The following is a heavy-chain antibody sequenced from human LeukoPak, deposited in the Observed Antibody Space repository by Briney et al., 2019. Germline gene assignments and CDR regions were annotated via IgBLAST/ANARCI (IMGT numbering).Heavy chain of an antibody. CDR1: GFSLTTNGLG. J-gene: IGHJ4*02. CDR2: VYWDDDK. CDR3: ARRQPQNRIDY. V-gene: IGHV2-5*02. Sequence: SGPTLMKPTETLTLTCTFSGFSLTTNGLGVGWIRQPPGKALEWLALVYWDDDKRYNPSPMSRLTITKDISKNRVVLTMTNMDPVDTATYFCARRQPQNRIDYWGQGTLVTVSS.